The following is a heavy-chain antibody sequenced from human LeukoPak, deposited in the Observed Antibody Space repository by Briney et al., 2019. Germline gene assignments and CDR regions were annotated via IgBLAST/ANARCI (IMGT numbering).Heavy chain of an antibody. J-gene: IGHJ5*01. Sequence: SVKVSCKASVGTFSNYAFSWGRQAPGQGLEWMGGIIPIFRTTNYAEQFQGRVTITTDESTNTAYLDLSSLRSEDTAVYYCAKDDGSATMGFDSWGQGTLVSVSS. V-gene: IGHV1-69*05. CDR2: IIPIFRTT. CDR3: AKDDGSATMGFDS. D-gene: IGHD1-26*01. CDR1: VGTFSNYA.